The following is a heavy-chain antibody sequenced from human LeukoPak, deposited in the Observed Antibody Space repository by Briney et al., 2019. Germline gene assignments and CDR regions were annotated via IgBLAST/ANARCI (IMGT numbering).Heavy chain of an antibody. J-gene: IGHJ5*02. CDR3: ARDPYGDYREGWFDP. Sequence: SVKVSCKASGGTFSSYAISWVRQAPGQGLEWMGGIIPIFGTANYAQKFQGRVTVTADESTSTAYMELSSLRSEDTAVYYCARDPYGDYREGWFDPWGQGTLVTVSS. V-gene: IGHV1-69*13. CDR1: GGTFSSYA. CDR2: IIPIFGTA. D-gene: IGHD4-17*01.